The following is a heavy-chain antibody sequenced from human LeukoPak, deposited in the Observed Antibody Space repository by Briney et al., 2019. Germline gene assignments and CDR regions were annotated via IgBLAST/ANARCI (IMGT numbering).Heavy chain of an antibody. CDR3: ARDLDY. CDR2: ISYDGSNK. V-gene: IGHV3-30*04. CDR1: GFTFSSYA. Sequence: PGGSLRLSCAASGFTFSSYAMHWVRQAPGKGLEWVAVISYDGSNKYYADSVKGRFTISSDNSKNTLYLQMNSLRAEDTAVYYCARDLDYWGQGTLVTVSS. J-gene: IGHJ4*02.